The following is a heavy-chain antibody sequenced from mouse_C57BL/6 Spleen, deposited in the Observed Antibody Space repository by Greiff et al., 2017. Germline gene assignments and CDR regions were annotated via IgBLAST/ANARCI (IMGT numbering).Heavy chain of an antibody. CDR1: GYTFTSYW. J-gene: IGHJ3*01. V-gene: IGHV1-7*01. D-gene: IGHD1-1*01. CDR2: INPSSGYT. Sequence: QVQLQQSGAELAKPGASVKLSCKASGYTFTSYWMHWVKQRPGQGLEWIGYINPSSGYTKYNQKFKDKATLTADKSSSTAYMQLSRLTYADSAVYYCAREVEDYDGAWFAYWGQGTLVTVSA. CDR3: AREVEDYDGAWFAY.